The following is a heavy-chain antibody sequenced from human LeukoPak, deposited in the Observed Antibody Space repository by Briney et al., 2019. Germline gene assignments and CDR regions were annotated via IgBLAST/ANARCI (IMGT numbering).Heavy chain of an antibody. CDR2: MNPNNDNA. D-gene: IGHD6-25*01. CDR1: GYTFKDYD. CDR3: ARAAAGGDDPFDV. V-gene: IGHV1-8*01. Sequence: ASVKVSCKASGYTFKDYDINWVRQAPGQGLEWMAWMNPNNDNAGSAQKFQGRVTMTRDTSINTAYMELSSLRSDDTGVYCCARAAAGGDDPFDVWGQGSLIIVSS. J-gene: IGHJ3*01.